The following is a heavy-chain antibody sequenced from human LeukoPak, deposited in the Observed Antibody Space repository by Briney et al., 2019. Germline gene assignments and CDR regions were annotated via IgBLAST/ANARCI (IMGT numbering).Heavy chain of an antibody. CDR3: AKELRFLEWLLDGGTFDY. Sequence: GGSLRLSCAASGFTFSSYSMNWVRQAPGKGLEWVSAISGSGGSTYYADSVKGRFTISRDNSKNTLYLQMNSLRAEDTAVYYCAKELRFLEWLLDGGTFDYWGQGTLVTVSS. CDR2: ISGSGGST. J-gene: IGHJ4*02. CDR1: GFTFSSYS. V-gene: IGHV3-23*01. D-gene: IGHD3-3*01.